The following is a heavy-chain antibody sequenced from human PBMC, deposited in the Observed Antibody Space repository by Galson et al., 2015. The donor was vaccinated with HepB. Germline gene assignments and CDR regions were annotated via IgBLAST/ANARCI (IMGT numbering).Heavy chain of an antibody. J-gene: IGHJ6*02. V-gene: IGHV3-30*18. CDR1: GCTFRSYG. Sequence: SLRLSCPASGCTFRSYGMQWVRQAPGKGLEWVAVISYDGNNNYYADSVKGRFTISRDNSKNTLYLQMNSLRSEDTAVYYCAKDLVATIRPGLYYYYGMDVWGQGTTVTVSS. CDR2: ISYDGNNN. D-gene: IGHD5-12*01. CDR3: AKDLVATIRPGLYYYYGMDV.